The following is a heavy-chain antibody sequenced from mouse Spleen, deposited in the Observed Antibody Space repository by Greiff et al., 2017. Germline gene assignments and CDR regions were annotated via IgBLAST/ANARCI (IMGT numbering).Heavy chain of an antibody. V-gene: IGHV2-9-1*01. CDR1: GFSLTSYA. J-gene: IGHJ2*01. CDR2: IWTGGGT. D-gene: IGHD1-1*01. Sequence: VMLVESGPGLVAPSQSLSITCTVSGFSLTSYAISWVRQPPGKGLEWLGVIWTGGGTNYNSALKSRLSISKDNSKSQVFLKMNSLQTDDTARYYCASIYYYGSNYFDYWGQGTTLTVSS. CDR3: ASIYYYGSNYFDY.